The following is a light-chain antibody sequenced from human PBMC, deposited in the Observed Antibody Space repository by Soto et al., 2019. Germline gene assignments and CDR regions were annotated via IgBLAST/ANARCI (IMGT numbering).Light chain of an antibody. CDR3: QQYNNWPYT. CDR1: QSVSSN. J-gene: IGKJ2*01. CDR2: GAF. Sequence: EIVMTQSPATLSVSPGERATLSCRASQSVSSNLAWYQQKPGQAPRLLIYGAFTRATGIPARFSGSGSGTDFTLTISSLQSEDFAVYYCQQYNNWPYTFGQGTKLEIK. V-gene: IGKV3-15*01.